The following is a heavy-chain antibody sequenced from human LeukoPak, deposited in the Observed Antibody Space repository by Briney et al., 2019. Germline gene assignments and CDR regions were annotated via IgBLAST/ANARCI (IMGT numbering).Heavy chain of an antibody. CDR3: ARDAGYCSSTSCYGGSWFDP. CDR2: SNPSGGSA. D-gene: IGHD2-2*01. J-gene: IGHJ5*02. V-gene: IGHV1-46*01. Sequence: GASVTVSYKASGYTFTSYYMHWVRQAPGQGLEWMGLSNPSGGSASYAQKFQGRVTMTRDTSTSTVYMELSSLRSEDTAVYYCARDAGYCSSTSCYGGSWFDPWGQGTLVTVSS. CDR1: GYTFTSYY.